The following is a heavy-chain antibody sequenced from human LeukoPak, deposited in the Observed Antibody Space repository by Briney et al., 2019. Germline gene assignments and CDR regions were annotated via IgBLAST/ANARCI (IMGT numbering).Heavy chain of an antibody. D-gene: IGHD1-26*01. CDR2: MNPNSGNT. CDR1: GYTFTSYY. V-gene: IGHV1-8*02. J-gene: IGHJ4*02. Sequence: ASVKVSCKASGYTFTSYYMHWVRQATGQGLEWMGWMNPNSGNTGYAQKFQGRVTMTRNTSISTAYMELSSLRSEDTAVYYCARVTSGSYYFVDYRGQGTLVTVSS. CDR3: ARVTSGSYYFVDY.